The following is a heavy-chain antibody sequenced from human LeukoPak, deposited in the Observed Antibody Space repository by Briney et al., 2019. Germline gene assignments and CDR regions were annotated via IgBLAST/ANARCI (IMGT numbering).Heavy chain of an antibody. J-gene: IGHJ3*02. CDR2: ISGSGGST. Sequence: PGGSLRLSCAASGFTFSSYGMSWVRQAPGKGLEWVSAISGSGGSTYYADSVKGRFTISRDNSKNTLYLQMNSLRAEDTAVYYCANDDYYDSSGQLDAFDIWGQGTMVTVSS. V-gene: IGHV3-23*01. CDR3: ANDDYYDSSGQLDAFDI. D-gene: IGHD3-22*01. CDR1: GFTFSSYG.